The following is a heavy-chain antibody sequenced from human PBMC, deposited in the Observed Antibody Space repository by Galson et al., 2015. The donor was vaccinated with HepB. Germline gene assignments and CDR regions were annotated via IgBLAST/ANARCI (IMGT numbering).Heavy chain of an antibody. Sequence: CAISGDSVSSNSAAWNWIRQSPSRGLEWLGRTYYRSKWYNDYAVSVKSRITINPDTSKNQFSLQLNSVTPEDTAVYYCARARTYCSSTCCYLSAFDIWGQGTMVTVSS. CDR2: TYYRSKWYN. D-gene: IGHD2-2*01. V-gene: IGHV6-1*01. CDR3: ARARTYCSSTCCYLSAFDI. J-gene: IGHJ3*02. CDR1: GDSVSSNSAA.